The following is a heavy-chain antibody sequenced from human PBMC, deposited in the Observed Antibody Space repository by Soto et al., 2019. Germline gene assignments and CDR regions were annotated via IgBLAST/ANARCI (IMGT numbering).Heavy chain of an antibody. CDR3: VRGYCTTSPCSGDFQF. CDR1: GYKFTTYF. D-gene: IGHD2-15*01. J-gene: IGHJ1*01. V-gene: IGHV1-46*01. Sequence: QVQLVQSGAELKKPGASVKVACKASGYKFTTYFIHWVRQAPGQGLEWMGMIHPSGDTGYAQKFRGRGTMTIDTATTTADMELRNLTSEDTAVYFSVRGYCTTSPCSGDFQFWGQGTLVTVSS. CDR2: IHPSGDT.